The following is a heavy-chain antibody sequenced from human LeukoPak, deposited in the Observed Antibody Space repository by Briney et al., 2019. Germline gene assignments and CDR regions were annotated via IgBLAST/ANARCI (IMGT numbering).Heavy chain of an antibody. CDR3: ARGSLRAAAILDFQH. D-gene: IGHD2-2*01. Sequence: GGSLRLSCAASGFTFSDYYMSWIRQAPGKGLEWLSYISSSGSTIYYADSVKGRFTISRDNAKNSLYLQMNSLRAEDTAVYYCARGSLRAAAILDFQHWGQGTLVTVSS. CDR1: GFTFSDYY. V-gene: IGHV3-11*01. J-gene: IGHJ1*01. CDR2: ISSSGSTI.